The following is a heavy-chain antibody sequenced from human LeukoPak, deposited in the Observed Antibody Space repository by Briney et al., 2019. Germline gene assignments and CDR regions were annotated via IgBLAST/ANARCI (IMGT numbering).Heavy chain of an antibody. Sequence: GGSLRLSCTASGFMFSDYYMTWIRQAPGKGLEWVSYISSSGGAIYNADSVKGRFTISRDNAKNSLYLQMNSLRAEDTAVYYCARLGSSSWYVDYWGQGTLVTVSS. J-gene: IGHJ4*02. D-gene: IGHD6-13*01. V-gene: IGHV3-11*01. CDR2: ISSSGGAI. CDR3: ARLGSSSWYVDY. CDR1: GFMFSDYY.